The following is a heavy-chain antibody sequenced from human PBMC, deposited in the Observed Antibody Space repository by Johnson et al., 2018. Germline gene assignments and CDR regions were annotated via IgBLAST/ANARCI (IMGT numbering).Heavy chain of an antibody. Sequence: VQLVQSGGGLVQPGGSLRLSCAASGFTFSSYWMSWVRQAPGKGLEWVANIKQAGSEKYYVDSVKGRFTVSRHTAKNSLFLQMNGLGAEDTAVYYCAGEAVVVPAARYHYYVMDVWGQGTTVTVSS. CDR3: AGEAVVVPAARYHYYVMDV. J-gene: IGHJ6*02. D-gene: IGHD2-2*01. CDR2: IKQAGSEK. CDR1: GFTFSSYW. V-gene: IGHV3-7*01.